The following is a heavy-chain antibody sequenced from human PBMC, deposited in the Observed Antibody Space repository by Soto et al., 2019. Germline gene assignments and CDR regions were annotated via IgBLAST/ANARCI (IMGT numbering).Heavy chain of an antibody. CDR3: ARLSRPNYYDTSGFFKDNWFDP. V-gene: IGHV1-69*01. D-gene: IGHD3-22*01. CDR1: GGTFNSYD. Sequence: QVQLVQSGAEVKKPGSSMKVSCKASGGTFNSYDINWVRQAPGQGLEWMGGIIPIVGTPKYAQKFQGRVTITADESTNTVYMELSSLRSEDTAMYYCARLSRPNYYDTSGFFKDNWFDPWGQGTLVTVSS. J-gene: IGHJ5*02. CDR2: IIPIVGTP.